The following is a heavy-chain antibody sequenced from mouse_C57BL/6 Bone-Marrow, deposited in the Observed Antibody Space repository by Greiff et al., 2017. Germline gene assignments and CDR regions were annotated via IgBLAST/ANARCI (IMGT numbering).Heavy chain of an antibody. J-gene: IGHJ1*03. CDR3: AREGLYYYGSSYVWYFDV. V-gene: IGHV3-1*01. Sequence: EVKLQESGPGMVKPSQSLSLTCTVTGYSITSGYDWHWIRHFPGNKLEWMGYISYSGSTNYNPSLKSRISITHDTSKNHFFLKLNSVTTEDTATYYCAREGLYYYGSSYVWYFDVWGTGTTVTVSS. CDR2: ISYSGST. CDR1: GYSITSGYD. D-gene: IGHD1-1*01.